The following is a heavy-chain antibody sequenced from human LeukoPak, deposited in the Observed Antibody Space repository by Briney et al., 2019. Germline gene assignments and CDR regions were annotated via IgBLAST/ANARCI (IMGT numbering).Heavy chain of an antibody. J-gene: IGHJ4*02. V-gene: IGHV3-48*03. Sequence: GSLRLSCAASGFTFSNYEMNWVRQTPGKGLEWVSYISDHGKSRNYVDSVKGRFTISRDNAKNSLSLQVNSLRADDTAVYYCARVGSIAAAGTPDYWGQGTLVTVSS. D-gene: IGHD6-13*01. CDR2: ISDHGKSR. CDR1: GFTFSNYE. CDR3: ARVGSIAAAGTPDY.